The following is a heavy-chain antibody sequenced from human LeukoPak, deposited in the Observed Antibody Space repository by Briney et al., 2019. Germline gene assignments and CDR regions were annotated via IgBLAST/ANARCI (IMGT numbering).Heavy chain of an antibody. J-gene: IGHJ4*02. CDR3: AREQLVLFGLRWRYYFDY. CDR1: GFTFSSYA. V-gene: IGHV3-30-3*01. CDR2: ISYDGSNK. Sequence: PGGSLRLSCAASGFTFSSYAVHWVRQAPGKGLEWVAVISYDGSNKYYADSVKGRFTISRDNSKNTLYLQMNSLRAEDTAVYYCAREQLVLFGLRWRYYFDYWGQGTLVTVSS. D-gene: IGHD6-13*01.